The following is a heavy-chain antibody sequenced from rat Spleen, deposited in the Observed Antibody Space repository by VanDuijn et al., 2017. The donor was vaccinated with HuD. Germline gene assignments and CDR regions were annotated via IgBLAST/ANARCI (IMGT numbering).Heavy chain of an antibody. CDR2: ISPSGVP. CDR3: VRQETSGYGYFDS. V-gene: IGHV5-7*01. J-gene: IGHJ1*01. CDR1: GFTFSDYN. D-gene: IGHD4-3*01. Sequence: EVQLVESGGGLVQPGRSLKLSCAASGFTFSDYNMAWVRQAPKKGLEWVATISPSGVPYYRDSVKGRFTVSRENAKSTLYLLMDSLRSEDTATYYCVRQETSGYGYFDSWGPGTMVTVSS.